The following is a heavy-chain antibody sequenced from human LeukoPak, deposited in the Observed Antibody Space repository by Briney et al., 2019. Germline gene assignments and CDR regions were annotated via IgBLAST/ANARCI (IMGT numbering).Heavy chain of an antibody. CDR1: GFIFRNFA. CDR3: VKTGWGPVV. CDR2: ISGSGDET. J-gene: IGHJ4*02. Sequence: PGGSLRLSCAASGFIFRNFAMSWVRQAPGKGLEWVSSISGSGDETYYADSVKGRFTISRDNPENTLYLQMNSLRAEDTAVYHCVKTGWGPVVWGQGTLVTVSS. D-gene: IGHD2-21*01. V-gene: IGHV3-23*01.